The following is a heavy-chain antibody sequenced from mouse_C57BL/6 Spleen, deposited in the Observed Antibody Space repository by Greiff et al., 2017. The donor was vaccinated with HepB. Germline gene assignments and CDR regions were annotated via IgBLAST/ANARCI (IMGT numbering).Heavy chain of an antibody. CDR1: GFSLSTSGMG. D-gene: IGHD2-4*01. J-gene: IGHJ3*01. CDR3: ARMDYDWFAY. Sequence: QVTLKVCGPGLLQSSQTLSLTCSFSGFSLSTSGMGVSWIRQPSGKGLEWLAHIYWDDDKRYNPYLKSRITISKDTSRNQVFLKITSVDTADTSRYCYARMDYDWFAYWGQGTLVTVSA. V-gene: IGHV8-12*01. CDR2: IYWDDDK.